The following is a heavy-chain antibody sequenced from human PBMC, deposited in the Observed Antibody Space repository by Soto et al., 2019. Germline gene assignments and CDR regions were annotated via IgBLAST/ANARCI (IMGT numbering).Heavy chain of an antibody. J-gene: IGHJ5*02. D-gene: IGHD2-2*01. CDR3: ARDGAVGYCSSTSCYGGWWFDP. CDR2: ISAYNGNT. Sequence: ASVKVSCKASGYTFTSYGISWVRQATGQGLEWMGWISAYNGNTNYAQKLQGRVTMTTDTSTSTAYMELRSLRSDDTAVYYCARDGAVGYCSSTSCYGGWWFDPWGQGTLVTVSS. V-gene: IGHV1-18*01. CDR1: GYTFTSYG.